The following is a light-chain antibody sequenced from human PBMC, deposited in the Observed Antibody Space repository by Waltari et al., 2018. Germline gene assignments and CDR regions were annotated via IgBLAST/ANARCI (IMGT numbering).Light chain of an antibody. Sequence: DIQMTQSPSSLSASVVDTVTVTCRASQNIRTHLNWYQQKPTTAPKPLIYAASTLHRGVPSRFSGSGSETDFTLTVTNLQPDDFAIYFCQQSFSSPWTFGQGTRV. CDR2: AAS. CDR3: QQSFSSPWT. CDR1: QNIRTH. J-gene: IGKJ1*01. V-gene: IGKV1-39*01.